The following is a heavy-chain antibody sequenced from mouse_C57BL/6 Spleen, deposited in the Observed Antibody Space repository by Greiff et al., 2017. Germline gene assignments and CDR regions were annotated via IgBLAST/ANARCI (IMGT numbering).Heavy chain of an antibody. CDR2: IDPSDSYT. CDR3: ARHPVRHAMDY. V-gene: IGHV1-69*01. Sequence: VQLQQPGAELVMPGASVKLSCKASGYTFTSYWMHWVKQRPGQGLEWIGEIDPSDSYTNYNQKFKGKSTLTVDKSSSTAYMQLSSLTSEDSAVYYCARHPVRHAMDYWGQGTSVTVSS. J-gene: IGHJ4*01. CDR1: GYTFTSYW.